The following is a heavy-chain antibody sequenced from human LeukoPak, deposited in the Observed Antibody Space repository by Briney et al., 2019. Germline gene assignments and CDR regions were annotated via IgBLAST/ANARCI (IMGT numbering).Heavy chain of an antibody. D-gene: IGHD3-22*01. CDR1: GGSISNYY. J-gene: IGHJ5*02. CDR2: IYTSGST. Sequence: PSETLSLTCTVSGGSISNYYWSWIRQPAGKGLEWIGRIYTSGSTNYNPSLESRVTMSVDTSKNQFSLKLSSVTAADTAVYYCAREAYYYDSSGYPNWFDPWGQGTLVTVSS. V-gene: IGHV4-4*07. CDR3: AREAYYYDSSGYPNWFDP.